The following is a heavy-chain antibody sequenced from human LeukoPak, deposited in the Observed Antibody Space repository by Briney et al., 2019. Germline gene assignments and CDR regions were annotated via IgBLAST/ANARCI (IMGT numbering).Heavy chain of an antibody. J-gene: IGHJ6*04. CDR3: ATDTLRFRMDV. D-gene: IGHD3-3*01. Sequence: GGSLRLSCTVSGHPFSSFTLNWVRQSPGKGLEWVSSISSSSTYTYYADSVKGRFTISRDNAKNSLFLQMNSPRDDDTGVYFCATDTLRFRMDVWGKGTTVIVSS. CDR2: ISSSSTYT. CDR1: GHPFSSFT. V-gene: IGHV3-21*01.